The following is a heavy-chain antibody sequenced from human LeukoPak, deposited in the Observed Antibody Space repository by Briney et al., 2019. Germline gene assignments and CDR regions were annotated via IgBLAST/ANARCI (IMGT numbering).Heavy chain of an antibody. Sequence: GGSLRLSCVASGFTFSSFAMSWVRQAPGKGLEWVASAGGGGDSTNYADSVKGRFTISRESSNNMVYLQMNSVRVEDTATYYCAKDRRQGSNFGFYFEFWGQGALVTVSS. J-gene: IGHJ4*02. CDR3: AKDRRQGSNFGFYFEF. V-gene: IGHV3-23*01. CDR1: GFTFSSFA. D-gene: IGHD3-3*02. CDR2: AGGGGDST.